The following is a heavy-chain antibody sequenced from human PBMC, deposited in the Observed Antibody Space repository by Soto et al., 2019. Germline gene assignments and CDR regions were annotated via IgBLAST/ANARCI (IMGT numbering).Heavy chain of an antibody. J-gene: IGHJ5*02. D-gene: IGHD3-22*01. CDR2: IIPIFGTA. CDR3: ARVGYYDSSGYEREGYNWFDP. CDR1: GGTFSSYA. Sequence: QVQLVQSGAEVKKPGSSVKVSCKASGGTFSSYAISWVRQAPGQGLEWMGGIIPIFGTANYAQKFQGRVTITADESTSTAYMELSSLRSEDTAVYYCARVGYYDSSGYEREGYNWFDPWGQGTLVTVSS. V-gene: IGHV1-69*12.